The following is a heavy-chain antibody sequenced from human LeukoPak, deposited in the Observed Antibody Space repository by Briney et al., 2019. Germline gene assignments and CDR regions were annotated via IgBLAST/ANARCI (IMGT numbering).Heavy chain of an antibody. D-gene: IGHD3-10*01. CDR1: GGSISSGGYY. Sequence: SETLSLTCTVSGGSISSGGYYWSWIRQPPGKGLEWIGYIYHSGSTYYNPSLKSRVTISVDRSKNQFSLKLSSVTAADTAVYYCARVSAQSGDWFDPWGQGTLVTVSS. J-gene: IGHJ5*02. CDR3: ARVSAQSGDWFDP. CDR2: IYHSGST. V-gene: IGHV4-30-2*01.